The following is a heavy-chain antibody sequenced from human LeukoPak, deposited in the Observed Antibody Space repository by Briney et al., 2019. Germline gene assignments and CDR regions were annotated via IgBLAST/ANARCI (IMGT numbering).Heavy chain of an antibody. D-gene: IGHD3-22*01. V-gene: IGHV1-24*01. CDR1: GYTLTELS. CDR3: ATVPPHYDSSSYAFDI. Sequence: ASVKVSCKVSGYTLTELSMHWVRQAPGKGLGWMGGFDPEDGETIYAQKFQRRVTMTEDTSTDTAYMELSSLRSEDTAVYYCATVPPHYDSSSYAFDIWGQGTMVTVSS. CDR2: FDPEDGET. J-gene: IGHJ3*02.